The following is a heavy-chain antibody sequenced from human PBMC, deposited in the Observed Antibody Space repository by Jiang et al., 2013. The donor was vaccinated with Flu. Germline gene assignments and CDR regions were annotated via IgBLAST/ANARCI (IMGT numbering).Heavy chain of an antibody. J-gene: IGHJ4*02. CDR3: ARGTYYYETGGDKKRELFDY. D-gene: IGHD3-22*01. V-gene: IGHV2-5*02. CDR2: IYWDDDK. CDR1: GFSLSTSGVG. Sequence: KPTQTLTLTCTFSGFSLSTSGVGVGWIRQSPGKALEWLTVIYWDDDKRLSPSLKTRLTIAKGTSENQVVLSMTNMDPVDTATYYCARGTYYYETGGDKKRELFDYWGQGILVTVSS.